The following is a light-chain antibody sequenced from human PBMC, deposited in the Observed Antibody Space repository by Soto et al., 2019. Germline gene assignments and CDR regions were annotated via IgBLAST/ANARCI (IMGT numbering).Light chain of an antibody. J-gene: IGLJ2*01. CDR1: SSNIGSNT. CDR3: GVWDDSLNGVV. V-gene: IGLV1-44*01. CDR2: SNN. Sequence: QSVLTQPPSASGTPGQRVTISCSGSSSNIGSNTVNWYQQLPGTAPKLLIYSNNQRPSGVPDRFSGSKSGTSASLAISGLQSEDEADYYCGVWDDSLNGVVFGGGTKLTVL.